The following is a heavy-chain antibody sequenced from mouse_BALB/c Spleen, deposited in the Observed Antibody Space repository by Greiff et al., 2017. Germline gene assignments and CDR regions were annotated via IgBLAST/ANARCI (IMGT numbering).Heavy chain of an antibody. CDR3: ASNYCGYEELAY. D-gene: IGHD2-2*01. Sequence: VQLKESGPELVKPGASVKISCTASGYTFNDYNMHWVKQSPGKSLEWIGYIDPDNGGTGYNQKFKSKATMTVDNSSTTAYMELRSLTSEDSAVYYCASNYCGYEELAYWGQGTLVTVSA. CDR2: IDPDNGGT. V-gene: IGHV1S29*02. J-gene: IGHJ3*01. CDR1: GYTFNDYN.